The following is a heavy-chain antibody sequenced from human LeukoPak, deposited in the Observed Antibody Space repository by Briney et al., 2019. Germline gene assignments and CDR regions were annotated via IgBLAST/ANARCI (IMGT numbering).Heavy chain of an antibody. D-gene: IGHD2-15*01. CDR1: GFTFSNYA. CDR2: ISGSGDTT. V-gene: IGHV3-23*01. Sequence: GGSLRLSCAASGFTFSNYAMSWVRQAPGGGLEWVSAISGSGDTTFHADSVKGRFTTSRDNSKNTLSLQMSGLRVEDSAVYFCAKDTSAWWYHRAYMNVWGTGTTVTVCS. J-gene: IGHJ6*03. CDR3: AKDTSAWWYHRAYMNV.